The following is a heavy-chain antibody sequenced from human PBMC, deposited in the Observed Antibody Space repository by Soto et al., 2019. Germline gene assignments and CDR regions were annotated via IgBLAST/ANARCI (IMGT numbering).Heavy chain of an antibody. V-gene: IGHV4-31*03. J-gene: IGHJ6*02. D-gene: IGHD3-10*01. Sequence: SETLSLTCTVSGGSISSGGYYWSWIRQHPGKGLEWIGYIYYSGSTYYNPSLKSRVTISVDTSKNQFSLKLSSVTAADTAVYYCERRGVSYGMDVWGQGTRVTVSS. CDR3: ERRGVSYGMDV. CDR2: IYYSGST. CDR1: GGSISSGGYY.